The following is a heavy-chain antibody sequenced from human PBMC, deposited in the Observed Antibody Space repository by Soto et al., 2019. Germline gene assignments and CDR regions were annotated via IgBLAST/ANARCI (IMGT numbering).Heavy chain of an antibody. J-gene: IGHJ4*02. CDR2: IYYSGST. D-gene: IGHD4-17*01. V-gene: IGHV4-59*01. Sequence: SETLSLTCTVSGGSISRYYWNWIRQPPGKGLEWIGYIYYSGSTSYNPSLKSRVTISVDTSKNQFSLKLSSVTVADTAVYYCARDKGGDSEYYFEYWGQGTLVTVSS. CDR1: GGSISRYY. CDR3: ARDKGGDSEYYFEY.